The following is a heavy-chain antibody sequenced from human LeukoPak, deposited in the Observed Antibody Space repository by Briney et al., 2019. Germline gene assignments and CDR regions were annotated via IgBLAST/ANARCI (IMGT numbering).Heavy chain of an antibody. CDR1: GGTFSSYA. D-gene: IGHD3-10*01. V-gene: IGHV1-69*13. CDR2: IIPIFGTA. J-gene: IGHJ4*02. Sequence: SVKVSCKASGGTFSSYAISWVRQAPGQGLEWMGGIIPIFGTANYAQKFQGRVTITADESTSTAYMELSSLRSEDTTVYYCARSRGSDFLFDYWGQGTLVTVST. CDR3: ARSRGSDFLFDY.